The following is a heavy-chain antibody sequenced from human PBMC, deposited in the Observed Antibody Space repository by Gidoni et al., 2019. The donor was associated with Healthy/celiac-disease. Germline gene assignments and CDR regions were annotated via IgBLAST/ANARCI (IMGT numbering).Heavy chain of an antibody. CDR1: GGTFSGYY. Sequence: QVQLQQWGAGLLKPSETLSLTCAVYGGTFSGYYWSWSRQPPGKGLEWIGEINHSGSTNYNPSLKSRVTISVDTSKNQFSLKLSSVTAADTAVYYCARTRYSYGGYFDYWGQGTLVTVSS. CDR2: INHSGST. V-gene: IGHV4-34*01. CDR3: ARTRYSYGGYFDY. J-gene: IGHJ4*02. D-gene: IGHD5-18*01.